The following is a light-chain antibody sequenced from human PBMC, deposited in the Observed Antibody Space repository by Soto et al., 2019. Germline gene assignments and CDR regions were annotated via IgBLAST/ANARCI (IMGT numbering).Light chain of an antibody. Sequence: EIVLTRSPATLSLSPGERASLSCRASQSVSSNLAWYQQKPGQAPRLLISDASNRATGIPARFTGSGSGTELTLPISSLEPEDFAVYYCQQRSTWPYTFGQGTKLEIK. CDR1: QSVSSN. CDR3: QQRSTWPYT. V-gene: IGKV3-11*01. CDR2: DAS. J-gene: IGKJ2*01.